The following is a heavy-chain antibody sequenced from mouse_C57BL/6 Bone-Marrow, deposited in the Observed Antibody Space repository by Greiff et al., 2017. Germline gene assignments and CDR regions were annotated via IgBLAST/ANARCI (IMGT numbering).Heavy chain of an antibody. CDR3: AIGLQPDY. J-gene: IGHJ2*01. Sequence: VQLQQPGAELVKPGASVKVSCKASGYSFTSYWMHWVKQSPGQGLEWIGRIHPSDSATNYNHKFKGKATLTVDKSSSTAYMQLSSLTSEDSAVYDGAIGLQPDYWGQGTTLTVSS. V-gene: IGHV1-74*01. CDR2: IHPSDSAT. D-gene: IGHD2-4*01. CDR1: GYSFTSYW.